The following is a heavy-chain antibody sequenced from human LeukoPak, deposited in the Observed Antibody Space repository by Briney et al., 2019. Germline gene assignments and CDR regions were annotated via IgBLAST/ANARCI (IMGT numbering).Heavy chain of an antibody. CDR3: ARAPSGYSYGYCFDY. CDR2: IKQDGSEK. J-gene: IGHJ4*02. D-gene: IGHD5-18*01. Sequence: GGSLRLSCAASGFTFSSYWMSWVRQAPGKGLEWVANIKQDGSEKYYVDSVKGRFTISRDNAKNSLYLQMNSLRAEDTAVYYCARAPSGYSYGYCFDYWGQGTLVTVSS. CDR1: GFTFSSYW. V-gene: IGHV3-7*04.